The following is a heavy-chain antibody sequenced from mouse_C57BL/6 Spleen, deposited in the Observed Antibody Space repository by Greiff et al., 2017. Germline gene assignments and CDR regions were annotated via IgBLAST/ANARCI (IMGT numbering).Heavy chain of an antibody. CDR1: GYTFTDYY. V-gene: IGHV1-26*01. CDR2: INPNNGGT. J-gene: IGHJ2*01. CDR3: ARAGSFDY. Sequence: VQLQQSGPELVKPGASVKISCKASGYTFTDYYMNWVKQSHGKSLEWIGDINPNNGGTSYNQKFKGTATLTVDKSSSTAYMELRSLTSEDSAVYYCARAGSFDYWGQGTTLTVSS.